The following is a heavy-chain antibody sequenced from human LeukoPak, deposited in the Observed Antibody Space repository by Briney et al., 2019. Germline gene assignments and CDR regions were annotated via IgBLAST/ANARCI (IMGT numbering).Heavy chain of an antibody. CDR3: ARDLGGGYYYYGMDV. CDR2: INQDGSEK. D-gene: IGHD3-10*01. J-gene: IGHJ6*02. CDR1: EFTFSGYW. V-gene: IGHV3-7*01. Sequence: GGSLRLSCAASEFTFSGYWMNWVRQAPGKGPEWVANINQDGSEKHYVDSVKGRFTISRDNAKNSLFLQMNSLRVEDTAVFYCARDLGGGYYYYGMDVWGQGTTVTVSS.